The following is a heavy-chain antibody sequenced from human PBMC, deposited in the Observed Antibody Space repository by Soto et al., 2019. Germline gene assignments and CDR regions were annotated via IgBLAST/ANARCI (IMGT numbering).Heavy chain of an antibody. V-gene: IGHV4-34*01. D-gene: IGHD5-12*01. CDR1: GGSFSGYY. CDR3: ASGGQTIIPKD. Sequence: SETLSLTCAVYGGSFSGYYWSWIRQPPGRGLDWIGEINHGGSANYNPSLKSRVTISIDTSKNQFSLKLSSVTAADTAVYYCASGGQTIIPKDWGQGTLVTVSS. J-gene: IGHJ4*02. CDR2: INHGGSA.